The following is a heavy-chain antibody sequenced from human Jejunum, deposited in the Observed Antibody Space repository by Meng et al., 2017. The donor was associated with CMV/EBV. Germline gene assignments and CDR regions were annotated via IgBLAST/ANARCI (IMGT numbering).Heavy chain of an antibody. CDR2: IRHDGHEK. CDR3: ARDINGERRPIY. J-gene: IGHJ4*02. Sequence: SGFPFSNYWMTWVRQAPGKGLEYVANIRHDGHEKYYVDSVKGRFTISRDNAKNSLFLQMNSLRAEDTGVYYCARDINGERRPIYWGQGTLVTVSS. CDR1: GFPFSNYW. D-gene: IGHD1-20*01. V-gene: IGHV3-7*01.